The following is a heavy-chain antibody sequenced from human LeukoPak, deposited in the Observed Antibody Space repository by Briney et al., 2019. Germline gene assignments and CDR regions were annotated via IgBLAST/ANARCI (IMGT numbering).Heavy chain of an antibody. CDR2: IYYSGST. D-gene: IGHD3-9*01. V-gene: IGHV4-39*01. J-gene: IGHJ4*02. Sequence: SETLSLTCTVSGGSISSSSYYWGWIRQPPGKGLEWIGSIYYSGSTYYNPSLKSRVTISVDTSKNQFSLKLSSVTAADTAVYYCAGHDDILTGYYPYYFDYWGQGTLVTVSS. CDR3: AGHDDILTGYYPYYFDY. CDR1: GGSISSSSYY.